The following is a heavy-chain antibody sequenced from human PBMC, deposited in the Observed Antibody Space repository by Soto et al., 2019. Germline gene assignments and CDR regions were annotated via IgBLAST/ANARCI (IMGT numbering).Heavy chain of an antibody. J-gene: IGHJ4*02. D-gene: IGHD4-17*01. Sequence: SETLSLTCTVSGGSISNYYWSWIRQPPGKGLEWIGYIYYSGSTNYNPSIKSRVTISVDTSKNQLSLKLSSVTAADTAVYYCARRYGYYFDYWGQGTLVTVSS. CDR1: GGSISNYY. CDR2: IYYSGST. CDR3: ARRYGYYFDY. V-gene: IGHV4-59*08.